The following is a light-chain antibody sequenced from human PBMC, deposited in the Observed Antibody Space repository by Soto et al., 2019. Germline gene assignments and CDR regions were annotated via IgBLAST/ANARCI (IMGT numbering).Light chain of an antibody. V-gene: IGKV1-27*01. CDR2: GAS. Sequence: IQLTQSPSSLSASVGDRVTITCRSSQDIRDFVAGYQQKPGTVPRLLIFGASTLQSGVPSRFSGSGSGTEFTLSISNLQPEDIGTFYCQKYHSAPPTFGHGTRVEIK. CDR3: QKYHSAPPT. J-gene: IGKJ1*01. CDR1: QDIRDF.